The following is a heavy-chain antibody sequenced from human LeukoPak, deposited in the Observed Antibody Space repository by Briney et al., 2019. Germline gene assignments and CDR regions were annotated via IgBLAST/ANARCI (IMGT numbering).Heavy chain of an antibody. CDR3: VRDLMGSGSTTAYLHH. D-gene: IGHD1-1*01. Sequence: GGSLRLSCAASGFTFSDYSMNWVRQAPGKGLEWVSSISRSSRHVYYAGSVKGRFTTSRDNAKNSLYLQMNSLRAEDMAVYFCVRDLMGSGSTTAYLHHWGQGTLVTVSS. CDR1: GFTFSDYS. J-gene: IGHJ1*01. V-gene: IGHV3-21*01. CDR2: ISRSSRHV.